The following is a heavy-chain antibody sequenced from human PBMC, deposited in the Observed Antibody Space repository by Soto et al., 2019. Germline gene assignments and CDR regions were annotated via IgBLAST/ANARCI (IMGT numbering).Heavy chain of an antibody. Sequence: QVQLVESGGGVVQPGRSLRLSCAASGFTFSNYGMHWVRQAPGKGLEWVAVILNDGSNRYHADSVKDRFTISRDNSKNTLYLRMNSLRAEDTAVYYCARDDEYSGNGMDVWGQGTMVTVS. CDR2: ILNDGSNR. D-gene: IGHD3-10*01. V-gene: IGHV3-33*01. CDR3: ARDDEYSGNGMDV. CDR1: GFTFSNYG. J-gene: IGHJ6*02.